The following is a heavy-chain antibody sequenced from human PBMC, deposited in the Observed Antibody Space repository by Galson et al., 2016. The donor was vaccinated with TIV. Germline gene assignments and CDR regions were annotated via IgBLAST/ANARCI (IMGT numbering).Heavy chain of an antibody. Sequence: SVKVSCKASGGAFLSYAISWVRQAPGQGPEWMGGIIPVFGTPKYAQKFQDRVRITADESTSTSHMDLSSLTAEDTAVCYCAHKTWSYNSPYGMDVWGPGTTVTVSS. D-gene: IGHD1-1*01. CDR2: IIPVFGTP. CDR3: AHKTWSYNSPYGMDV. CDR1: GGAFLSYA. V-gene: IGHV1-69*13. J-gene: IGHJ6*02.